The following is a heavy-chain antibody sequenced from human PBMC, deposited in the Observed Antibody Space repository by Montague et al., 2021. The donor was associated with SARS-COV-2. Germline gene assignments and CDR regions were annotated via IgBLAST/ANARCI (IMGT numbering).Heavy chain of an antibody. CDR3: ARDKAEYIVVVPAVPLAYGMDV. CDR2: IYYSGST. J-gene: IGHJ6*02. D-gene: IGHD2-2*01. Sequence: SETLSLTCSVSGGSISSSSYYWGWIRQPPGKGLEWIGSIYYSGSTYYNPSLKSRVTISVDTSKSQFSLELSSVTAADTAVYYCARDKAEYIVVVPAVPLAYGMDVWGQGTTVTVSS. CDR1: GGSISSSSYY. V-gene: IGHV4-39*07.